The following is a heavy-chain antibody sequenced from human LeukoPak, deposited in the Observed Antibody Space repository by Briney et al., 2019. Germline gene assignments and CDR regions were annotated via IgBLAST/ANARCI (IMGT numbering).Heavy chain of an antibody. CDR3: ASATRYGPIYYFDY. V-gene: IGHV4-39*07. CDR1: GGSITSNSYY. J-gene: IGHJ4*02. D-gene: IGHD3-10*01. Sequence: PSETLSLTCTVSGGSITSNSYYWGWIRQPPGNGLEWIGSIYYSGSTNYNPSLKSRVTISVDTSKNQFSLKLSSVTAADTAVYYCASATRYGPIYYFDYWGQGTLVTVSS. CDR2: IYYSGST.